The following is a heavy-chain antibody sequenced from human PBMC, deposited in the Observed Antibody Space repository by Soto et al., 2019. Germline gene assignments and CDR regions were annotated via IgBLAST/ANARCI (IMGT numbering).Heavy chain of an antibody. CDR1: GDTFSFYS. V-gene: IGHV1-69*04. D-gene: IGHD3-10*01. CDR2: VNPILSMS. J-gene: IGHJ4*02. Sequence: QVQLVQSGAEVKRPGSSVKVSCKASGDTFSFYSINWVRQAPGLGLEWMGRVNPILSMSNYAQRFQGRVTMTADKPTSIVYMELSGLRSEDTAMYYCATSYGSGYRAFDYWGQGALVTVSS. CDR3: ATSYGSGYRAFDY.